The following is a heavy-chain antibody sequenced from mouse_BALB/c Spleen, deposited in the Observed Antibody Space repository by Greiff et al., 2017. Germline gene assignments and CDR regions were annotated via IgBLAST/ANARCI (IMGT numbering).Heavy chain of an antibody. Sequence: QVQLQQSGAELARPGASVKLSCKASGYTFTSYWMQWVKQRPGQGLEWIGAIYPGDGDTRYTQKFKGKATLTADKSSSTAYMQLSSLASEDSAVYYCAVRLGYAMDYWGQGTSVTVSS. CDR1: GYTFTSYW. CDR3: AVRLGYAMDY. D-gene: IGHD2-14*01. J-gene: IGHJ4*01. V-gene: IGHV1-87*01. CDR2: IYPGDGDT.